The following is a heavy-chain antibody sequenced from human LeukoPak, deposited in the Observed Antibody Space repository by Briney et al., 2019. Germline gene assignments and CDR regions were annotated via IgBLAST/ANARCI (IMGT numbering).Heavy chain of an antibody. CDR2: ISGSGGST. V-gene: IGHV3-23*01. J-gene: IGHJ4*02. CDR3: ATLGDYDILTGYNY. D-gene: IGHD3-9*01. CDR1: GFTFSSYA. Sequence: GGSLRLSCGASGFTFSSYAMSWVRQAPGKGLEWVSAISGSGGSTYYADSVKGRFTISRDNSKNTLYLQMNSLRAEDTAVYYCATLGDYDILTGYNYWGQGTLVTVSS.